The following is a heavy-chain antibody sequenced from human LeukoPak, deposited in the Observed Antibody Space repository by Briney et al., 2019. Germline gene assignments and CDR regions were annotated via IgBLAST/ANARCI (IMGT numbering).Heavy chain of an antibody. D-gene: IGHD3-22*01. CDR2: ISSSSSYI. CDR3: AREILYDSSGYYWFTGAYYYYGMDV. V-gene: IGHV3-21*01. J-gene: IGHJ6*02. CDR1: GFTFSSYS. Sequence: GSLRLSCAASGFTFSSYSMNWVRQAPGKGLEWVSSISSSSSYIYYADSVKGRFTISRDNAKNSLYLQMNSLRAEDTAVYYCAREILYDSSGYYWFTGAYYYYGMDVWGQGTTVTVSS.